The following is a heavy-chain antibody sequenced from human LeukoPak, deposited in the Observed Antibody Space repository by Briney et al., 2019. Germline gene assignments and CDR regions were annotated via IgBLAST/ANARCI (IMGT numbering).Heavy chain of an antibody. J-gene: IGHJ6*03. CDR1: GGSFGGYY. V-gene: IGHV4-34*01. Sequence: SETLTLTCAVYGGSFGGYYWSRIRQPPGKGLEWIGEINHSGSTNYNPSLKSRVTISVDTSKNQFSLKLSSVTAADTAVYYCARGLLFYDILTGYYYYYYMDVWGKGTTVTVSS. D-gene: IGHD3-9*01. CDR3: ARGLLFYDILTGYYYYYYMDV. CDR2: INHSGST.